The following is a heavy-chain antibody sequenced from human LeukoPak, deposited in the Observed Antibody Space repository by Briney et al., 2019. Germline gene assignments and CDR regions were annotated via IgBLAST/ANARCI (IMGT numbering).Heavy chain of an antibody. CDR3: ARSPNLAAARDYYYYYMDV. D-gene: IGHD6-13*01. CDR2: IIPIFGTA. J-gene: IGHJ6*03. V-gene: IGHV1-69*05. CDR1: GGTFSSYA. Sequence: SVKVSCTASGGTFSSYAISWVRQAPGQGLEWMGGIIPIFGTANYAQKFQGRVTITTDESTSTAYMELSSLRSEDTAVYYCARSPNLAAARDYYYYYMDVWGKGTTVTVSS.